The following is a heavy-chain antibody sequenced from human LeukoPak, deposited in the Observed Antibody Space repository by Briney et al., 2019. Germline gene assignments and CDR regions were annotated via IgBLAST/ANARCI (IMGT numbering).Heavy chain of an antibody. D-gene: IGHD6-19*01. J-gene: IGHJ4*02. V-gene: IGHV3-21*01. CDR1: GFTFSSYS. Sequence: GGSLRLSCAASGFTFSSYSMNWVRQAPGKGLEWVSSISSSSSYIYYADSVRGRFTISRDNAKNSLYLQMNSLRAEDTAVYYCARGDSSGWGLDYWGLGTLVTVSS. CDR3: ARGDSSGWGLDY. CDR2: ISSSSSYI.